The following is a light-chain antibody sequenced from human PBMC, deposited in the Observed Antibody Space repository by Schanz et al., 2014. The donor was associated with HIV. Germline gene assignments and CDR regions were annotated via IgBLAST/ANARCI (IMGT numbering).Light chain of an antibody. Sequence: DIVMIQSPDSLAVSLGERATINCKSGQSVLHSADNKNYLAWYQQRPGLPPKLLIYWASIRESGVPERFSGSGSGTDFTLTISRLQAEDVAVYYCQQYYTTPPTFGQGTKVEIK. CDR2: WAS. CDR3: QQYYTTPPT. V-gene: IGKV4-1*01. J-gene: IGKJ1*01. CDR1: QSVLHSADNKNY.